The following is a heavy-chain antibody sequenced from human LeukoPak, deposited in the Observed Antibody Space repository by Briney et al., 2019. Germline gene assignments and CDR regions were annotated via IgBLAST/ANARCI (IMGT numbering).Heavy chain of an antibody. V-gene: IGHV4-34*01. Sequence: SETLSLTCAVYGGSFSGYYWSWIRQPPGKGLEWIGEINYSGSTNYNPSLRSRVTISVDTSKNQFSLKLSSVTAADTAVYFCARGPPTDYYDSSGFYYIFDYWGQGTLVTV. CDR3: ARGPPTDYYDSSGFYYIFDY. J-gene: IGHJ4*02. D-gene: IGHD3-22*01. CDR2: INYSGST. CDR1: GGSFSGYY.